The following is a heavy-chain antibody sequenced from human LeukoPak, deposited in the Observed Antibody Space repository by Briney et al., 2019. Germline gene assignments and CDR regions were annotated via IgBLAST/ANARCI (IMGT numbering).Heavy chain of an antibody. CDR2: IKEDGSLK. Sequence: PEGSLRLSCAASGFGFSNFWMSWVRQAPGKGPEWVANIKEDGSLKNYVDSVEGRFTVSRDNAKNTLYLQMNSLRLEDTAVYYCVRDWAPASMQAAPFDCWGQGTLVTVSS. CDR1: GFGFSNFW. D-gene: IGHD2/OR15-2a*01. J-gene: IGHJ4*02. V-gene: IGHV3-7*01. CDR3: VRDWAPASMQAAPFDC.